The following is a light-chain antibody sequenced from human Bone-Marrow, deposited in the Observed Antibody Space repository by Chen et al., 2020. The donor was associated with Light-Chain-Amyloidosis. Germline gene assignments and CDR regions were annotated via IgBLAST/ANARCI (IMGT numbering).Light chain of an antibody. CDR3: FADTGSSTLV. J-gene: IGLJ3*02. CDR1: NSDVGNINL. CDR2: GYF. V-gene: IGLV2-23*01. Sequence: QSALTQPAAVSGSPGQSITISCPASNSDVGNINLVSWYQHHPGNAPKLILCGYFKRPAGVSYRFSCSKSGITASLTISGLQNEDEAHYHCFADTGSSTLVFGGGTKLTVL.